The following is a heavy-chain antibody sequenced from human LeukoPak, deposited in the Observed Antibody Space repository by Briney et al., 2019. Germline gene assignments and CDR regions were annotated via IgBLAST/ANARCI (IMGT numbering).Heavy chain of an antibody. D-gene: IGHD2-21*01. J-gene: IGHJ4*02. CDR3: ARAGAGGESFDY. CDR1: GYTFSDNY. CDR2: INPTSGGT. Sequence: RASVKVSCKASGYTFSDNYIHWVRQAPGQGLEWMGWINPTSGGTEYAPKFQGRVTMTRDTSITTTYMELSRLTSDDTAVYYCARAGAGGESFDYWGQGTLVIVSS. V-gene: IGHV1-2*02.